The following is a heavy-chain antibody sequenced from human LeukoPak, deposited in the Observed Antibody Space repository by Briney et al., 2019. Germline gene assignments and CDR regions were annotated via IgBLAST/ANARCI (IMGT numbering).Heavy chain of an antibody. Sequence: GASVKVSCKASGYTFTSYYMHWVRQAPGQGLEWMGIINPSGGSTTYAQKFQGRVTMTRDTSTSTVYMELSSLRSEDTAVYYCARGAEYCSGGSCYSGLNYYYYGMDVWGQGTTVTVSS. V-gene: IGHV1-46*01. CDR1: GYTFTSYY. CDR2: INPSGGST. CDR3: ARGAEYCSGGSCYSGLNYYYYGMDV. D-gene: IGHD2-15*01. J-gene: IGHJ6*02.